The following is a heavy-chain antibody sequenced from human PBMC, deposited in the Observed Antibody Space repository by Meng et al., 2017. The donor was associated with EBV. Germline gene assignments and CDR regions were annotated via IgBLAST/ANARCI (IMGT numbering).Heavy chain of an antibody. J-gene: IGHJ4*02. Sequence: QLQLGRARAGVKKPGSSRTASGKASGGPLSRYVISWVPQAPGQGPEWRGGIIPIFGTATSAQQLKARVTITADESTSTAYMELRSLRSEDTAVYYCARAPDNWNDGPYYWGQGTLVTVSS. D-gene: IGHD1-20*01. V-gene: IGHV1-69*01. CDR2: IIPIFGTA. CDR3: ARAPDNWNDGPYY. CDR1: GGPLSRYV.